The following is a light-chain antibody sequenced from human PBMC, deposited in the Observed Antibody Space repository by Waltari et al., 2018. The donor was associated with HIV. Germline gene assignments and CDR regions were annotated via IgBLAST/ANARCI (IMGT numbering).Light chain of an antibody. CDR1: SSDLINYNY. CDR2: EVT. CDR3: SSYAGSDNPYV. Sequence: QSALTQPPSASGSPGQSVTISCTGTSSDLINYNYVSWYQQYPGKAPKLIIFEVTKRPSGVPDLFSGSKSGDTASLTVSGLQAEDEADYYGSSYAGSDNPYVFGSGTKVTVL. V-gene: IGLV2-8*01. J-gene: IGLJ1*01.